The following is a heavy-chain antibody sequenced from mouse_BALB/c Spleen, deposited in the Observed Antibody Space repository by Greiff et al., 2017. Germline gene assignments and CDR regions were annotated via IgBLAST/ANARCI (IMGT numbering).Heavy chain of an antibody. CDR3: ARGGGIYYGSSYDY. V-gene: IGHV5-6-5*01. CDR2: ISSGGST. CDR1: GFTFSSYA. Sequence: EVKVVESGGGLVKPGGSLKLSCAASGFTFSSYAMSWVRQTPEKRLEWVASISSGGSTYYPDSVKGRFTISRDNARNILYLQMSSLRSEDTAMYYCARGGGIYYGSSYDYWGQGTTLTVSS. D-gene: IGHD1-1*01. J-gene: IGHJ2*01.